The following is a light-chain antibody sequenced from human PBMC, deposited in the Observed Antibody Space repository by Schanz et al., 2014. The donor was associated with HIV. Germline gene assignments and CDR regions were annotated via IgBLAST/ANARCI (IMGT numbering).Light chain of an antibody. Sequence: DIQMTQSPSTLSAAVGDRVTITCRASQNIGKWLTWYQQKPGKAPNLLIYQASILKGGVPSRFSGSGSGTDFTLTISSLEPEDFAVYYCQYFGNSGGTFGGGTKVEIK. CDR3: QYFGNSGGT. J-gene: IGKJ4*01. V-gene: IGKV1-5*03. CDR1: QNIGKW. CDR2: QAS.